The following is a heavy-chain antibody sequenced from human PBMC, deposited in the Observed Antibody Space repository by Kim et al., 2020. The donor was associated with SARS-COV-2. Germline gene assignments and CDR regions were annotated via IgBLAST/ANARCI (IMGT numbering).Heavy chain of an antibody. J-gene: IGHJ4*02. CDR2: VIPFSGAA. CDR3: ARESTYSRGRFDH. CDR1: GETFSSYA. D-gene: IGHD6-13*01. V-gene: IGHV1-69*13. Sequence: SVKVSCKASGETFSSYAISWVRQAPGQGLEWMGGVIPFSGAADYPQKFQGRVTITADESTTTAYLQLSSLRSEDTAFYYFARESTYSRGRFDHWGQGTLVTVSS.